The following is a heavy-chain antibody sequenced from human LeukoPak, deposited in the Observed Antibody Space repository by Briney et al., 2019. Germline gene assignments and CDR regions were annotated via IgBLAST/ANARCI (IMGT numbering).Heavy chain of an antibody. Sequence: GASVKVSCKASGYTLTSYGISWVRQAPGQGLEWMGWISAYNGNTNYAQKLQGRVTMTTDTSTSTAYMELRSLRSDDTAVYYCARVAYSSGQLVFPNWFDPWGQGTLVTVSS. J-gene: IGHJ5*02. CDR3: ARVAYSSGQLVFPNWFDP. CDR1: GYTLTSYG. D-gene: IGHD6-19*01. V-gene: IGHV1-18*01. CDR2: ISAYNGNT.